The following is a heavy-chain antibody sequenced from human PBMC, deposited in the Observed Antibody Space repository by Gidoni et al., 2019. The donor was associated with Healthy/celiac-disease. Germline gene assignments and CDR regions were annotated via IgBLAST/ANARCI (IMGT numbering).Heavy chain of an antibody. CDR2: ISYDGSNK. V-gene: IGHV3-30-3*01. J-gene: IGHJ4*02. D-gene: IGHD3-22*01. CDR3: ARALSTMRAGLDY. CDR1: GFTFSSYA. Sequence: QVQLVESGGGVVQPGRSLRLSCAASGFTFSSYAMHWVRQAPGKGLEWVAVISYDGSNKYYADSVKGRFTISRDNSKNTLYLQMNSLRAEDTAVYYCARALSTMRAGLDYWGQGTLVTVSS.